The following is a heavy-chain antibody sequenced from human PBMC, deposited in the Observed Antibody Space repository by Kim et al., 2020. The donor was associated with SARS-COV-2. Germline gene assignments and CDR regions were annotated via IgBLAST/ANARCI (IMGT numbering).Heavy chain of an antibody. Sequence: SVKVSCKASRDTFNTYAISWVRQAPGQVLEWLGGIVPFIGTSDYAQKFQGRLTVTADDSTTTVYMELSSLRSDDTAVYFCARGVFSSSWRLDYWGQGTLVTVSS. CDR1: RDTFNTYA. CDR3: ARGVFSSSWRLDY. D-gene: IGHD6-13*01. V-gene: IGHV1-69*13. CDR2: IVPFIGTS. J-gene: IGHJ4*02.